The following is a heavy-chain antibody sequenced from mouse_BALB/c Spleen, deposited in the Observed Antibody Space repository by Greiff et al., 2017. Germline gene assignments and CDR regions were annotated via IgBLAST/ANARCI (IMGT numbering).Heavy chain of an antibody. CDR1: GFSLTGYG. CDR3: ARGGSSGAMDY. CDR2: IWGDGST. Sequence: VQRVESGPGLVAPSQSLSITCTVSGFSLTGYGVNWVRQPPGKGLEWLGMIWGDGSTDYNSALKSRLSISKDNSKSQVFLKMNSLQTDDTARYYCARGGSSGAMDYWGQGTSVTVSS. V-gene: IGHV2-6-7*01. J-gene: IGHJ4*01. D-gene: IGHD1-1*01.